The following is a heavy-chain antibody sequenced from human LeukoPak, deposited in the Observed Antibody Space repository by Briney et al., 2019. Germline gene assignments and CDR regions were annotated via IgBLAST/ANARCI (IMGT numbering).Heavy chain of an antibody. Sequence: SETLSLTCTVSGGSISSGDYYWSWIRQPPGKGLEWIGYIYYSGSTYYNPSFKSRVTISVDTSKNQFSLKLSSVTAADTAVYYCARDSTVTRYYGMDVWGQGTTVTVSS. V-gene: IGHV4-30-4*01. J-gene: IGHJ6*02. D-gene: IGHD4-11*01. CDR3: ARDSTVTRYYGMDV. CDR1: GGSISSGDYY. CDR2: IYYSGST.